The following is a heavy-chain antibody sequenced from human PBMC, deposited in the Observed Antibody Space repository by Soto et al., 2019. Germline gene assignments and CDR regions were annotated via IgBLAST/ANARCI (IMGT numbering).Heavy chain of an antibody. D-gene: IGHD3-22*01. V-gene: IGHV3-74*01. Sequence: GGSLRLSCVASGFIFSNCWMHWVRQAPGMGLVWVSHINSDGSSTTYADSVKGRFTISRDNAKNTLYLQMNSLRAEDTAVYYCVRAIGHYGMDVWGRGTTVTASS. CDR1: GFIFSNCW. CDR2: INSDGSST. CDR3: VRAIGHYGMDV. J-gene: IGHJ6*02.